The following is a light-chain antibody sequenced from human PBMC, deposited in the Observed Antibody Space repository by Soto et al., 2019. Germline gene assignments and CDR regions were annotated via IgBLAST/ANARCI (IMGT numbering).Light chain of an antibody. Sequence: QSVLTQPPSASGTPGQRVTISCSGSSSNIGSHTVNWYQQLPGTAPKLLIYSYNQRPSGVPDRFSGSKSGTSASLAISGLQSEDEADYYCAAWDDSVNGWVFGGGTKVTVL. V-gene: IGLV1-44*01. CDR1: SSNIGSHT. J-gene: IGLJ3*02. CDR3: AAWDDSVNGWV. CDR2: SYN.